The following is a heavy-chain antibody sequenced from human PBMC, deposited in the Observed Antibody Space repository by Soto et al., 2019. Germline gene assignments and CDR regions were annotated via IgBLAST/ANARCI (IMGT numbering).Heavy chain of an antibody. V-gene: IGHV1-18*01. CDR2: ISAYNGNT. D-gene: IGHD3-10*01. CDR3: ARILFKGSRWYYFDY. CDR1: GYTFTSYG. Sequence: QVQLVQSGAEVKKPGASVKVSCKASGYTFTSYGISWVRQAPGQGLEWMGWISAYNGNTNYAQKLQGRVTMTTDKSTSTAYMELRSLRSDDTAVYYCARILFKGSRWYYFDYWGQGTLVTVSS. J-gene: IGHJ4*02.